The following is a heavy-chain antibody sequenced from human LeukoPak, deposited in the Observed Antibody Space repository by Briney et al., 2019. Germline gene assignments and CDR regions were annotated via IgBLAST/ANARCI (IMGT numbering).Heavy chain of an antibody. CDR1: GGSFSGYY. D-gene: IGHD3-3*01. J-gene: IGHJ4*02. CDR2: INHSGST. CDR3: ARVTYNSDFWSDVLDY. Sequence: PSETLSLTCAVYGGSFSGYYWSWIRQPPGKGLEWIGEINHSGSTNYHPSLKSRVTISVDTSKNQFSLKLSSVPAADTAVYYCARVTYNSDFWSDVLDYWGQGTLVTVSS. V-gene: IGHV4-34*01.